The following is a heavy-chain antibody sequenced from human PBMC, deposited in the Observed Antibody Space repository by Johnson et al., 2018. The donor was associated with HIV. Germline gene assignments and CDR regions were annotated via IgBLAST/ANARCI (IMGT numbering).Heavy chain of an antibody. Sequence: VQLVESGGGVVQPGGSLRLSCAASGFTFSNAWMSWVRQAPGKGLEWVGRIKSKSDGGTPDYAVPVKGRFIISRDDSKNTLYLQMNSLRAEDTALYYCAKDIAVAGDAFDIWGQGTMVTVSS. CDR3: AKDIAVAGDAFDI. V-gene: IGHV3-15*05. J-gene: IGHJ3*02. CDR2: IKSKSDGGTP. D-gene: IGHD6-19*01. CDR1: GFTFSNAW.